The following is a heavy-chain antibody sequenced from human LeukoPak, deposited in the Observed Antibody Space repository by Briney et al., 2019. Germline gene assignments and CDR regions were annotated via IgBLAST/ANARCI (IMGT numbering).Heavy chain of an antibody. V-gene: IGHV3-53*01. CDR2: MYSGGST. CDR3: ARSTQASSTSFDY. CDR1: GFTFSSNY. Sequence: PGGPLRLSCAASGFTFSSNYMTWVRQAPGKGLEWVSVMYSGGSTYYADSVQGRFTISRDSSKNTLYLQMNSLRAEDTAVYYCARSTQASSTSFDYWGQGTLVTVSS. D-gene: IGHD6-6*01. J-gene: IGHJ4*02.